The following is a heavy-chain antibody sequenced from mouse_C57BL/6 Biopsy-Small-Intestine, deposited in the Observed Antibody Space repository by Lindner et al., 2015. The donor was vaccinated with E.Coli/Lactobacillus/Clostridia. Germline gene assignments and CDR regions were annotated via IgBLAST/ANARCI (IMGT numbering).Heavy chain of an antibody. CDR3: ASQDRRGYYAMDY. D-gene: IGHD3-2*01. CDR2: INPYNGDT. Sequence: VQLQESGPELVKPGASVKMSCKASGYSFTGYFMNWVKQSHGKSLEWIGRINPYNGDTFYNQKFKGKATLTVDKSSSTAHMELRSLTSEDSALYYCASQDRRGYYAMDYWGQGTSVTVSS. CDR1: GYSFTGYF. V-gene: IGHV1-20*01. J-gene: IGHJ4*01.